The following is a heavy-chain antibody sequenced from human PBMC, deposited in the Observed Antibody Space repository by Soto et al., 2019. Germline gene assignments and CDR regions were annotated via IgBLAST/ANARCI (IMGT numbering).Heavy chain of an antibody. Sequence: EVQLLESGGGLVQPGGSLRLSCAASGFTFSTSAMTWVRQAPGKGLEWVSTTGRNGRTTYYADSVKGRFTVSRDNSKNTLDLQMSSLRAEDTAVYYCATVHGTSRSFDSWGQGTLVTVSS. V-gene: IGHV3-23*01. J-gene: IGHJ4*02. CDR1: GFTFSTSA. CDR3: ATVHGTSRSFDS. CDR2: TGRNGRTT.